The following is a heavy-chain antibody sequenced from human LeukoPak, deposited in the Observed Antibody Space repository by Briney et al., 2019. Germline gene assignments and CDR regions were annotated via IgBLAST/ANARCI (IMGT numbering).Heavy chain of an antibody. Sequence: GGSLRLSCSASGFILSTYTMYWVRQAPGKGLEFVSVINGDGRTTYYADSVKGRFTISRDNSKNTLYLQMNSLRAEDTAVYYCVGDQVDNVGWLTWGQGTRVTVSS. CDR1: GFILSTYT. CDR3: VGDQVDNVGWLT. J-gene: IGHJ5*02. D-gene: IGHD5-12*01. CDR2: INGDGRTT. V-gene: IGHV3-64D*06.